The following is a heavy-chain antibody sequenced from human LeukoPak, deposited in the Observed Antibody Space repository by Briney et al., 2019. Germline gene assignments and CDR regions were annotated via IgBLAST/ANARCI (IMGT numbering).Heavy chain of an antibody. J-gene: IGHJ4*02. CDR3: ARPRGLRYSSSSVYFDY. Sequence: PGGSLRPSCAASGFTFSSYAMHWVRQAPGKGLEWVAVISYDGSNKYYADSVKGRFTISRDNSKNTLYLQMNSLRAEDTAVYYCARPRGLRYSSSSVYFDYWGQGTLVTVSS. CDR2: ISYDGSNK. CDR1: GFTFSSYA. V-gene: IGHV3-30*04. D-gene: IGHD6-6*01.